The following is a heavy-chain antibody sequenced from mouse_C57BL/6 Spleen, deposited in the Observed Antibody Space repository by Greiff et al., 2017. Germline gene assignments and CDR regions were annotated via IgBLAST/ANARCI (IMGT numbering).Heavy chain of an antibody. V-gene: IGHV5-9*01. CDR3: ARHLPFDY. CDR1: GFTFSSYT. Sequence: EVTLVESGGGLVKPGGSLKLSCAASGFTFSSYTMSWVRQTPEKRLEWVATISGGGGNTYYPDSVKGRFTISRDNAKNTLYLQMSSLRSEDTALYYCARHLPFDYWGQGTTLTVSS. CDR2: ISGGGGNT. J-gene: IGHJ2*01.